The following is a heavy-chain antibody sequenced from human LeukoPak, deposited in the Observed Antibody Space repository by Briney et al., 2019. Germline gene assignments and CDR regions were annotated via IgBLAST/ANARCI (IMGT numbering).Heavy chain of an antibody. CDR1: GFTFSSYW. V-gene: IGHV3-7*01. CDR2: IKQDGSEK. J-gene: IGHJ4*02. D-gene: IGHD4-23*01. CDR3: ARQSTVATDW. Sequence: GGSLRLSCAASGFTFSSYWMSWVRQAPGKGLEWVANIKQDGSEKYYVDSVKGRFTISRDNSKNTLFLQMNSLRVEDTAVYNCARQSTVATDWWGQGTLVTVSS.